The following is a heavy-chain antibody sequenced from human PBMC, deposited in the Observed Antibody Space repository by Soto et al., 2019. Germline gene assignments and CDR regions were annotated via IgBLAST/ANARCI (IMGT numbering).Heavy chain of an antibody. Sequence: QVQLQESGPGLVKPSQTLSLTCAVSGASISSTGYYWSWIRQHPGKGLEWIGYISYNGGTFYNPSLEXRXVXXRDTSRTQFSLKLKSMTAADTAVYYCARVASDYFGNGAFDIWGQGTVVTVSS. CDR2: ISYNGGT. J-gene: IGHJ3*02. V-gene: IGHV4-31*11. CDR1: GASISSTGYY. CDR3: ARVASDYFGNGAFDI. D-gene: IGHD3-22*01.